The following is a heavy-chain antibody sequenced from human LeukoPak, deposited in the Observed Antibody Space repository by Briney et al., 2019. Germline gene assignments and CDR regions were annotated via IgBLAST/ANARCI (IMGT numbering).Heavy chain of an antibody. Sequence: PSETLSLTCTASGGSISSSSSDWGWIRQPPGKGLEWIGSIYYSGSTYYNPSLKSRVTISVDTSKNQFSLKLSSVTAADTAVYYCARQSSGWWDYWGQGTLVTVSS. D-gene: IGHD6-19*01. V-gene: IGHV4-39*01. CDR1: GGSISSSSSD. J-gene: IGHJ4*02. CDR2: IYYSGST. CDR3: ARQSSGWWDY.